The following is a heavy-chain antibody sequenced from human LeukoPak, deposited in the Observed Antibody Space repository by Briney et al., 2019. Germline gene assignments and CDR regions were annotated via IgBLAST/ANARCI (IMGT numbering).Heavy chain of an antibody. Sequence: SETLSLTCAVSGYSISSGYYWGWIRPPPGKGLEWIGSIYHSGSTYYNPSLKSRVTISVDTSKNQFSLKLSSVTAADTAVYYCARAPAAAGTGGDYWGQGTLVTVSS. CDR2: IYHSGST. CDR1: GYSISSGYY. CDR3: ARAPAAAGTGGDY. V-gene: IGHV4-38-2*01. J-gene: IGHJ4*02. D-gene: IGHD6-13*01.